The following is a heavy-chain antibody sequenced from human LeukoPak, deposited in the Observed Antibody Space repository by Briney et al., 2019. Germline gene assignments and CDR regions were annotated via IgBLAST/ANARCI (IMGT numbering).Heavy chain of an antibody. CDR1: GGSISSYY. D-gene: IGHD3-22*01. Sequence: PSETLSLTCTVSGGSISSYYWSWIRQPPGKGLEWIGYIYYSGSTNYNPSLKSRVTISVDTSKNQFSLKLSSVTAADTAVYYCARDYEEDAFDIWGQGTMVTVSS. CDR3: ARDYEEDAFDI. CDR2: IYYSGST. V-gene: IGHV4-59*01. J-gene: IGHJ3*02.